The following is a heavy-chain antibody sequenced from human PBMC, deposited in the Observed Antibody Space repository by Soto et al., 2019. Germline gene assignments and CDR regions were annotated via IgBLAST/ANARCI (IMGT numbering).Heavy chain of an antibody. V-gene: IGHV1-46*01. CDR3: AGGEAVAGTLNYYGMGV. CDR2: INPSGGST. J-gene: IGHJ6*02. CDR1: GYTFTSYY. D-gene: IGHD6-19*01. Sequence: ASVKVSCKASGYTFTSYYMHWVRQAPGQGLEWMGIINPSGGSTSYAQKFQGRGTMTRDTSTSTGYMELSSLRSEDTAVYYCAGGEAVAGTLNYYGMGVWGQGTTVTVSS.